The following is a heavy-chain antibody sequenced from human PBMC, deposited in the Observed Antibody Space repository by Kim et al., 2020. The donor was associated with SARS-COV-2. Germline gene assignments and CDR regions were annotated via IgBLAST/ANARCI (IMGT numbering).Heavy chain of an antibody. CDR1: GFTFSSYA. CDR2: ISYDGSNK. V-gene: IGHV3-30*04. J-gene: IGHJ4*01. D-gene: IGHD3-22*01. CDR3: ARDGHYYDSSGYYYFDY. Sequence: GGSLRLSCAASGFTFSSYAMHWVRQAPGKGLEWVAVISYDGSNKYYADSVKGRFTISRDNSKNTLYLQMNSLRAEDTAVYYCARDGHYYDSSGYYYFDY.